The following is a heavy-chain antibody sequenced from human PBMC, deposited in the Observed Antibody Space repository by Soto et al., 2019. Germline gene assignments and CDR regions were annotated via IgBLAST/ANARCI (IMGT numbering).Heavy chain of an antibody. J-gene: IGHJ6*02. V-gene: IGHV3-74*01. D-gene: IGHD3-3*01. CDR2: INSDGSST. CDR1: GFTFSSYW. CDR3: ASLYDFWSGPYYYYGMDV. Sequence: LRLSCAASGFTFSSYWMHWVRQAPGKGLVWVSRINSDGSSTSYADSVKGRFTISRDNAKNTLYLQMNSLRAEDTAVYYCASLYDFWSGPYYYYGMDVWGQGTTVTVSS.